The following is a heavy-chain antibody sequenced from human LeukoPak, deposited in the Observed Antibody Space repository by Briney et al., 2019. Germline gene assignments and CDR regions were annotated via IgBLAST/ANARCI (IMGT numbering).Heavy chain of an antibody. D-gene: IGHD2-15*01. J-gene: IGHJ4*02. CDR2: ITSGFTP. V-gene: IGHV3-23*01. CDR1: GFTFSDYY. Sequence: GGSLRLSCAASGFTFSDYYMSWIRQAPGKGLEWVSGITSGFTPLYADSVKGRFTTSRDNSKNTFHLQLNSLRAEDTAVYYCAKDYSDSRVADVFLEYWGQGTLVTVSS. CDR3: AKDYSDSRVADVFLEY.